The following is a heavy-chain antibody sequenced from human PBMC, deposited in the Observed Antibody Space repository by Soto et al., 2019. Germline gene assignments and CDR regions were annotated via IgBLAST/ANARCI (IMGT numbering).Heavy chain of an antibody. CDR3: ARDRFYGSGSFNYFDY. Sequence: ASVKVSCKASGYTFTSYAMHWVRQAPGQRLEWMGWINVGSGYTKYSQKFQGRVTITRDTSATTAYMELSSLRSEDTAVYYCARDRFYGSGSFNYFDYWGQGTLVTVSS. CDR2: INVGSGYT. J-gene: IGHJ4*02. D-gene: IGHD3-10*01. V-gene: IGHV1-3*01. CDR1: GYTFTSYA.